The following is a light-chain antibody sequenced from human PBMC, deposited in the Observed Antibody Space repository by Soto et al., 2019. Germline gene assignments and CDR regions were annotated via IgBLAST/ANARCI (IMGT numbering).Light chain of an antibody. CDR3: QQYNNWPPYT. Sequence: EIVMTQSPATLSVSPGERATLSCRASQSVSNNLAWYQQKPGQAPRLLIYGASIRATGIPVRFSGSGSGTEFTLTISSLQSDDFAFYYCQQYNNWPPYTFGQGTKLEIK. CDR1: QSVSNN. V-gene: IGKV3-15*01. CDR2: GAS. J-gene: IGKJ2*01.